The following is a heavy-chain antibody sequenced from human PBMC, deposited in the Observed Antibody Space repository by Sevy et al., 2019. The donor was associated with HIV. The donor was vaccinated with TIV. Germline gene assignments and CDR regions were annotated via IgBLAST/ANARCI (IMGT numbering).Heavy chain of an antibody. CDR3: ARDRGFSSTSEYGMNV. J-gene: IGHJ6*02. Sequence: ASVKVSCKASGGTFSKYAITWVRQAPGQGLEWMGGIIPIFGTANYAQKFQGRVTITADESTSTAYMELSSLRSEDTAVYYCARDRGFSSTSEYGMNVWGQGTTVTVSS. CDR1: GGTFSKYA. CDR2: IIPIFGTA. D-gene: IGHD2-2*01. V-gene: IGHV1-69*13.